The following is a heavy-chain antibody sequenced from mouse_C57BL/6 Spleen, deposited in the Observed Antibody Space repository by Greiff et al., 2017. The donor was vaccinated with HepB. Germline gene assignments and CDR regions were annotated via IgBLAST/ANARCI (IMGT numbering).Heavy chain of an antibody. D-gene: IGHD2-1*01. V-gene: IGHV1-52*01. Sequence: QVQLQQPGAELVRPGSSVKLSCKASGYTFTSYWMHWVKHRPIQGLEWIGNIDPSDSETHYNQKFKDKATLTVDKSSSTAYMQLSSLTSEDSAVYYCARSYGNYVSWYFDVWGTGTTVTVSS. CDR2: IDPSDSET. J-gene: IGHJ1*03. CDR1: GYTFTSYW. CDR3: ARSYGNYVSWYFDV.